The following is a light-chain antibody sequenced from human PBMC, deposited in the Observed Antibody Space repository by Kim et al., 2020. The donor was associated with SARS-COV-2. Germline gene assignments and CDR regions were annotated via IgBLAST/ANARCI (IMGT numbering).Light chain of an antibody. CDR2: DAS. CDR1: QDISDY. J-gene: IGKJ5*01. V-gene: IGKV1-33*01. Sequence: ASVGERVTITCQASQDISDYLNWYQQKPGKAPKLLIYDASNLETGVPLRFSGSGSGTHFTFTISSLQPEDVATYYCQQYDSLLITFGQGTRLEIK. CDR3: QQYDSLLIT.